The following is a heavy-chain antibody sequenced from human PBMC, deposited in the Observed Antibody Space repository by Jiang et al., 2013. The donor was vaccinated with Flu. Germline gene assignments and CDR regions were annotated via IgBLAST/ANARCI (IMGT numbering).Heavy chain of an antibody. CDR3: ARAIPWLDY. V-gene: IGHV1-69*01. CDR2: IIPLFGTT. Sequence: GAEVKSPGSSVKVSCKAPEGTFTNYAVSWVRQAPGQGLEWMGQIIPLFGTTNYAQKFLGRVTITADGVTSTASMELTNLRSDDTAVYYCARAIPWLDYWGQGTLVIVSS. J-gene: IGHJ4*02. D-gene: IGHD6-19*01. CDR1: EGTFTNYA.